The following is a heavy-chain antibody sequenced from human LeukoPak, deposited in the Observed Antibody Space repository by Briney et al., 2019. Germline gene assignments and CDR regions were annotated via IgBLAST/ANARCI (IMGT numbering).Heavy chain of an antibody. D-gene: IGHD1-26*01. CDR2: INAGNGNT. V-gene: IGHV1-3*01. CDR1: GYTFTSYA. CDR3: ARAQYPIYSGSWNFDY. Sequence: ASVKVSCKASGYTFTSYAMHWVRQAPGQRLEWMGWINAGNGNTKYSQKFQGRVTITRDTSASTAYMELSSLRSEDTAVYYCARAQYPIYSGSWNFDYWGQGTLVTVSS. J-gene: IGHJ4*02.